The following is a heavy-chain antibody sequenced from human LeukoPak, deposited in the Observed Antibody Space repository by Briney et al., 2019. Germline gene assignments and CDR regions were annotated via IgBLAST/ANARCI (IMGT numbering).Heavy chain of an antibody. J-gene: IGHJ6*03. CDR2: IGTNSTTI. Sequence: GGSLRLSCAASGFTFSSYTMNWVRQPPGKGLEWVSNIGTNSTTIYYADSVKGRFTISRDNAKNSLYLQMNSLRADDTAVYYCARFAAGGSYYYYMDVWGKGTTVTVSS. CDR1: GFTFSSYT. D-gene: IGHD6-25*01. V-gene: IGHV3-48*01. CDR3: ARFAAGGSYYYYMDV.